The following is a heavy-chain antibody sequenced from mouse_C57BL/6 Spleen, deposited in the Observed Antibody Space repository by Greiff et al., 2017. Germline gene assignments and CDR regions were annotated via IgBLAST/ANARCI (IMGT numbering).Heavy chain of an antibody. CDR2: ISSGGSYT. D-gene: IGHD1-1*01. V-gene: IGHV5-6*01. CDR3: ARHKDYVYFDY. Sequence: EVQLVESGGDLVKPGGSLKLSCAASGFTFSSYGMSWVRQTPDKRLEWVATISSGGSYTYYPDSVKGRFTISRDNAKNTLYLQMSSLKSEDTAMYYCARHKDYVYFDYWGQGTTLTVSS. CDR1: GFTFSSYG. J-gene: IGHJ2*01.